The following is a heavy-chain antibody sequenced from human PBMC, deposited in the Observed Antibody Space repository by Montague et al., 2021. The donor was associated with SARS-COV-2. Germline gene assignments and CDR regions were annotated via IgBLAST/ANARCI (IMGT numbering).Heavy chain of an antibody. CDR3: ARVLVGGYYGMDV. CDR1: GFTFSSYA. V-gene: IGHV3-30-3*01. CDR2: ISSDGSNK. Sequence: SLRLSCAASGFTFSSYAMHWVRQAPGKGLEWVAVISSDGSNKYYADSVKGRFTISRDNSKNTLYLQMNSLRAEDTAVYYCARVLVGGYYGMDVWGQGTTVTVSS. D-gene: IGHD3-10*01. J-gene: IGHJ6*02.